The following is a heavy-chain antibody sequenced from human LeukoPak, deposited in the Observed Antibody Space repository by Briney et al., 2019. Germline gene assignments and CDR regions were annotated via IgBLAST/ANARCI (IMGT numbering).Heavy chain of an antibody. CDR1: GLTFIGYS. J-gene: IGHJ6*04. CDR3: AELGISMIGGV. V-gene: IGHV3-23*01. Sequence: GGSLRLACAAYGLTFIGYSIESGRQAPGKGVEWVSGITSSGGPTYYADSVKGRFTISRDNSRNRVYLQMNSLRAEDTAVYYCAELGISMIGGVWGKGTTVTISS. D-gene: IGHD3-10*02. CDR2: ITSSGGPT.